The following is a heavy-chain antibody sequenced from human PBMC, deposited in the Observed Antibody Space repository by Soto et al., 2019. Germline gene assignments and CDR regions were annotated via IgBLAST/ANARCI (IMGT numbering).Heavy chain of an antibody. D-gene: IGHD6-13*01. Sequence: PGGSLRLSCAASGFTFSSYSMSWVRQAPGKGLEWVSSISSSSSYIYYADSVKGRFTISRDNAKNSLYLQMNSLRAEDTAVYYCARDGIAAAQPYYFDYWGQGTLVTVSS. CDR1: GFTFSSYS. CDR2: ISSSSSYI. J-gene: IGHJ4*02. V-gene: IGHV3-21*01. CDR3: ARDGIAAAQPYYFDY.